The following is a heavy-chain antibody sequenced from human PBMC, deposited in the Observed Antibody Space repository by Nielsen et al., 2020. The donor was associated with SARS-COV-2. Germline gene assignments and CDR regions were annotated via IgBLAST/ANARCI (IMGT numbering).Heavy chain of an antibody. Sequence: SVKVSCKASGGTFSGYAVNWVRQAPGQGLEWMRRVIPVLGTANYAQKFQDRVTISADKSTSAAYMDLSSLRSEDTALYYCAREPCTNGVCYHGMDVWGQGTTVTVSS. J-gene: IGHJ6*02. V-gene: IGHV1-69*04. CDR2: VIPVLGTA. CDR1: GGTFSGYA. D-gene: IGHD2-8*01. CDR3: AREPCTNGVCYHGMDV.